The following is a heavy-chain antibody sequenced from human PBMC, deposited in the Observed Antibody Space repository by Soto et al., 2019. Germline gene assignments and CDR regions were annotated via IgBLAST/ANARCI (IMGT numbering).Heavy chain of an antibody. J-gene: IGHJ2*01. CDR1: GYPFTSYG. V-gene: IGHV1-18*01. CDR2: ISAYNGNT. Sequence: ASVKVSCKASGYPFTSYGISWVRQAPGQGLEWMGWISAYNGNTNYAQKLQGRVTMTTDTSTSTAHMELRSLRSDDTAVYYCAGTRSGLWATTGWYFALWGRGTLVTVSS. D-gene: IGHD1-1*01. CDR3: AGTRSGLWATTGWYFAL.